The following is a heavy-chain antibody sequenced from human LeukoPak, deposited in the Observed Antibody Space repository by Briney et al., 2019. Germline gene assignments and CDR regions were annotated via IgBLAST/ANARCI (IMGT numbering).Heavy chain of an antibody. J-gene: IGHJ5*02. CDR1: GYTFTSYY. CDR2: INPSGGST. V-gene: IGHV1-46*01. Sequence: ASVKVSCKASGYTFTSYYMHWVRQAPAQGLEWMGIINPSGGSTSYAQKLQGRVTMTRDMSTSTVYMELSSLRSEDTAVYYCARGMDFWSGYYKSGWFDPWGQGTLVTVSS. D-gene: IGHD3-3*01. CDR3: ARGMDFWSGYYKSGWFDP.